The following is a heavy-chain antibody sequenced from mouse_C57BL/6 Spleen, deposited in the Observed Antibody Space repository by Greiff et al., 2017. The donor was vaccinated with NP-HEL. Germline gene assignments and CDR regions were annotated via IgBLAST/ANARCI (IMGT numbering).Heavy chain of an antibody. J-gene: IGHJ1*03. CDR1: GYTFTSYW. D-gene: IGHD4-1*01. V-gene: IGHV1-69*01. CDR3: ARHPGTNWYFDV. Sequence: QVQLKQPGAELVMPGASVKLSCKASGYTFTSYWMHWVKQRPGQGLEWIGEIDPSDSYTNYNQKFKGKSTLTVDKSSSTAYMQLSSLTSEDSAVYYCARHPGTNWYFDVWGTGTTVTVSS. CDR2: IDPSDSYT.